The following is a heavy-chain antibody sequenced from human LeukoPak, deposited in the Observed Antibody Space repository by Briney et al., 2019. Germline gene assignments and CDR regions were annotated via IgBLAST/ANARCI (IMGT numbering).Heavy chain of an antibody. CDR3: ARIRFDIAAAGTNYFDY. Sequence: ESGPPLVNPTQTLTLTCTFSGLLLRTSGMCVSWIRQPPGKALEWLARIECVDDKYYSTSMKTRLTISKDTSKNQVILTKTNMDPVDTATYYCARIRFDIAAAGTNYFDYWGQGTLITVSS. V-gene: IGHV2-70*11. J-gene: IGHJ4*02. CDR2: IECVDDK. CDR1: GLLLRTSGMC. D-gene: IGHD6-13*01.